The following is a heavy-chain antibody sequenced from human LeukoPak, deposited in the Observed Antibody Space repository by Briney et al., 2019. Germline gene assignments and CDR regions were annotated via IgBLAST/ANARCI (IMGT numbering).Heavy chain of an antibody. CDR2: ISGSGGST. Sequence: PRGSLRLSCAVSGITLSNYGMSWVRQAPGKGLEWVAGISGSGGSTNYADSVKGRFTISRDNSKNTLYLQMNSLRAEDTAVYYCARAGGDYWGQGTLVTVSS. V-gene: IGHV3-23*01. J-gene: IGHJ4*02. CDR3: ARAGGDY. CDR1: GITLSNYG. D-gene: IGHD3-10*01.